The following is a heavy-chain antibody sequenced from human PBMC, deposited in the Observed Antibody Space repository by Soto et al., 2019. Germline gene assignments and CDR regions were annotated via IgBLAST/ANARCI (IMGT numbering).Heavy chain of an antibody. CDR1: GYTLTELS. V-gene: IGHV1-24*01. D-gene: IGHD6-13*01. Sequence: GASVKVSCKVSGYTLTELSMHWVRQAPGKGLEWMGGFDPEDGETIYAQKFQGRVTMTEDTSTDTAYMELSSLRSEDTAVYYCATLASQGYNFDYWGQGTLVTVSS. CDR3: ATLASQGYNFDY. J-gene: IGHJ4*02. CDR2: FDPEDGET.